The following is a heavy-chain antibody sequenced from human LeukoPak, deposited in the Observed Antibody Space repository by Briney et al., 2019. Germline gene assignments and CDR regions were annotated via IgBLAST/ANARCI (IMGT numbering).Heavy chain of an antibody. CDR2: ISSSGSGGNT. CDR1: GVTLSSYA. CDR3: AKDRTAGASYWYFDL. D-gene: IGHD1-26*01. Sequence: GGSLRLSCAASGVTLSSYAMSWARQAPGKGLEWVSGISSSGSGGNTYYADSVKGRFTISRDSSKNTLFLHMNTLRAEDTAIYYCAKDRTAGASYWYFDLWGRGTLVTVSS. J-gene: IGHJ2*01. V-gene: IGHV3-23*01.